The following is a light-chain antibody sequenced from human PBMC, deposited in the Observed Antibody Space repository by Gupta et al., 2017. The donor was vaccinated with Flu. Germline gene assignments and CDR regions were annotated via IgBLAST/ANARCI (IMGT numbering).Light chain of an antibody. CDR2: GAS. J-gene: IGKJ4*01. CDR3: QQYKNWPPLLT. V-gene: IGKV3D-15*01. Sequence: TLSGSPGESATLSCRASESIITNLVWYQQKPGQAPRLLIYGASTRATGVPDRFSGSGSGTEFTLTISSLQSEDFAVYYCQQYKNWPPLLTFGGGTKLVIK. CDR1: ESIITN.